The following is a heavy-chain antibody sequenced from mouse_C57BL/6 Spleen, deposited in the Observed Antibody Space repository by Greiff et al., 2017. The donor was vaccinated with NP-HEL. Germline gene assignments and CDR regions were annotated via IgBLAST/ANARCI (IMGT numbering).Heavy chain of an antibody. CDR3: ARRGIYDGYYVPDY. D-gene: IGHD2-3*01. CDR2: ISSGSSTI. V-gene: IGHV5-17*01. J-gene: IGHJ2*01. CDR1: GFTFSDYG. Sequence: EVMLVESGGGLVKPGGSLKLSCAASGFTFSDYGMHWVRQAPEKGLEWVAYISSGSSTIYYADTVKGRFTIYRNNAKNTLFLQMTSLRSEDTAMYYCARRGIYDGYYVPDYWGQGTTLTVSS.